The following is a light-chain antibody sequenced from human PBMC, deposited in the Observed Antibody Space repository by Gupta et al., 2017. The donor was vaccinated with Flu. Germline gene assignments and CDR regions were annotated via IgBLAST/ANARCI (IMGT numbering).Light chain of an antibody. V-gene: IGKV1-5*03. J-gene: IGKJ1*01. CDR2: KAS. CDR3: QQHNNYWT. CDR1: QSISSW. Sequence: DIQMTQSPSTLSASVGDRVTSTCRASQSISSWLDWYQQKAGKAPKLLIYKASRLESGVPSRFSGCGYMKEFTLTSSRRQYDDFANYYDQQHNNYWTFGQGTKVEIK.